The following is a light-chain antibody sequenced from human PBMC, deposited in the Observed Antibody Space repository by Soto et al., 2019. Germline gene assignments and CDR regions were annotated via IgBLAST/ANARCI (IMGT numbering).Light chain of an antibody. CDR3: GTWHSSLSPGKRV. V-gene: IGLV1-51*02. J-gene: IGLJ3*02. CDR1: SSNIGNNY. Sequence: QSVLTQPPSVSAAPGQTVTISCSGSSSNIGNNYVSWYQQLPGTTPKLLIYENNKRPSGIPDRFSGSKSGTSATLGITGLQTGDEADYYCGTWHSSLSPGKRVFGGGTKLTV. CDR2: ENN.